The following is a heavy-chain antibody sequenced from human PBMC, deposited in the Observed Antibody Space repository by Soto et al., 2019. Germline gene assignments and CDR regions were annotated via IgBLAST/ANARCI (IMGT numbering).Heavy chain of an antibody. D-gene: IGHD6-13*01. CDR3: ARVYSISASDYNNGMDV. CDR2: ISAYNGNT. J-gene: IGHJ6*04. V-gene: IGHV1-18*01. Sequence: QVQLVQSGAEVKKPGASVKVSCKASGYTFTSYGISWVRQAPGQGLEWMGWISAYNGNTNYAQKLHGRVTMTTNTSTSTAYREMRSLRADDTAVNYCARVYSISASDYNNGMDVWGKGTTVTVSS. CDR1: GYTFTSYG.